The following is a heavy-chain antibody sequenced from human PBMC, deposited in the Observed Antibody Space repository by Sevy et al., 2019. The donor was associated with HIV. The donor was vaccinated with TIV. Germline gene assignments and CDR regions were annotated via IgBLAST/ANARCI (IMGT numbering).Heavy chain of an antibody. Sequence: GGSLRLSCAASGFTFSNPWMSWVRQAPGKGLEWVGRIKSKTDGGTTDYAAPVKGRFISSRDDSKNTQYLQMNSLQPEDTAVYYCTTGRLGYCSGGNCYSGGYWGPGTLVTVSS. V-gene: IGHV3-15*01. CDR2: IKSKTDGGTT. D-gene: IGHD2-15*01. CDR3: TTGRLGYCSGGNCYSGGY. J-gene: IGHJ4*02. CDR1: GFTFSNPW.